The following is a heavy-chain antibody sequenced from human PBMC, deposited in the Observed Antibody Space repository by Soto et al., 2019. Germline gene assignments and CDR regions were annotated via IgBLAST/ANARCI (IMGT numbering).Heavy chain of an antibody. J-gene: IGHJ5*02. CDR1: GGSISSGGYY. D-gene: IGHD2-15*01. CDR3: ARVRYCSGGSCYPRFDP. CDR2: IYYSGST. Sequence: QVQLQESGPGLVKPSQTLSLTCTVSGGSISSGGYYWSWIRQHPGKGLEWIGYIYYSGSTYYNPSLKSRVTVSVDTSKNQVPLKLSSGPAADTAVYYCARVRYCSGGSCYPRFDPWGQGTLVTVSS. V-gene: IGHV4-31*03.